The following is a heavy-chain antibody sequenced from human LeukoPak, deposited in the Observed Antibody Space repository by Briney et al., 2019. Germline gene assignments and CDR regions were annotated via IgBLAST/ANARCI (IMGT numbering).Heavy chain of an antibody. D-gene: IGHD2-15*01. CDR3: ARGYCSGGSCIGY. CDR1: GFTFSSYS. Sequence: GGSLRLSCAASGFTFSSYSMNWVRQAPGKGLEWVSSISSSSSYIYYADSAKGRFTISRDNAKNSLYLQMNSLRAEDTAVYYCARGYCSGGSCIGYWGQGTLVTVSS. J-gene: IGHJ4*02. V-gene: IGHV3-21*01. CDR2: ISSSSSYI.